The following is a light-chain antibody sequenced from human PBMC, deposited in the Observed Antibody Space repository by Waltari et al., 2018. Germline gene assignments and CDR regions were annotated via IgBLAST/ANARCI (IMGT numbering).Light chain of an antibody. J-gene: IGLJ1*01. CDR2: GVN. V-gene: IGLV2-8*01. Sequence: QSALTQPPSASGSPGQSVTISCTGPSRDVGGYNYVSWYQQYPGKAPKVMIYGVNKRPSGVPDRFSGSKSGNTASLTVSGLQAEDEADYYCSSYVGYKNNYVFGTGTKVTVL. CDR3: SSYVGYKNNYV. CDR1: SRDVGGYNY.